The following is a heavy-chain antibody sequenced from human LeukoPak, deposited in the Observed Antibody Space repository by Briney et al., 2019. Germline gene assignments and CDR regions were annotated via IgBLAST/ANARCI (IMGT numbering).Heavy chain of an antibody. Sequence: PSQTLSLTCTVSGGSISSGGYYWSWIRQPPGKGLEWIGYIYHSGSTYYNPSLKSRVTISVDRSKNQFSLKLSSVTAADTAVYYCARNAFNPVGPSQLLYFDYWGQGTLVTVSS. CDR3: ARNAFNPVGPSQLLYFDY. CDR2: IYHSGST. V-gene: IGHV4-30-2*01. CDR1: GGSISSGGYY. D-gene: IGHD2-2*01. J-gene: IGHJ4*02.